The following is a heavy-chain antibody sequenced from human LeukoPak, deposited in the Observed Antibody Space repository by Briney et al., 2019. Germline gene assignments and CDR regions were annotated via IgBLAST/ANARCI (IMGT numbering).Heavy chain of an antibody. V-gene: IGHV3-30-3*01. J-gene: IGHJ4*02. Sequence: PGRSLRLSCAASGFTFSSYAMHWFRQAPGKGLELVAVISYDGSNKYYADSVKGRFTISRDNSKNTLYLQMNSLRAEDTAVYYCAREPDFDWLSRLDYWGQGTLVTVSS. CDR1: GFTFSSYA. CDR2: ISYDGSNK. CDR3: AREPDFDWLSRLDY. D-gene: IGHD3-9*01.